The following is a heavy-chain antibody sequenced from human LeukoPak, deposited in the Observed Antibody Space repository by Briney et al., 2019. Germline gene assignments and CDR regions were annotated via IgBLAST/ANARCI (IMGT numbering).Heavy chain of an antibody. CDR2: IHTSGST. CDR3: ARRDISSGWSFDY. CDR1: GAPISNYG. Sequence: SETLSLTCTVSGAPISNYGWSWIRQPAGKGLEWISQIHTSGSTNYNPPLKSRVSMSIDTPENQASLTIRSVTAADTAVYYCARRDISSGWSFDYWGQGILVTVSS. J-gene: IGHJ4*02. D-gene: IGHD6-19*01. V-gene: IGHV4-4*07.